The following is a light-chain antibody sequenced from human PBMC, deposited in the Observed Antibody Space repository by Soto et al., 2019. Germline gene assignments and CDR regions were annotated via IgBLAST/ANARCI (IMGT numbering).Light chain of an antibody. CDR2: EVT. V-gene: IGLV2-23*02. CDR3: CSYAGNSEV. Sequence: QSVLTQPASVSGSPGQSITIPCTGTSGDVGSYNLVSWYQQHPGKAPKLLIYEVTERPSGVSNRFSGSKSGNTASLTISGLQPDDEADYYCCSYAGNSEVFGTGTKLT. J-gene: IGLJ1*01. CDR1: SGDVGSYNL.